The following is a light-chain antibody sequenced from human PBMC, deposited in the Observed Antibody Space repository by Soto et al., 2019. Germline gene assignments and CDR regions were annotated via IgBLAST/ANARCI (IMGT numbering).Light chain of an antibody. CDR3: QQSYSTPRT. J-gene: IGKJ1*01. Sequence: IHMTQSPSSLSTSFCDTVTITGRASQSISSYLTWYQQKPGKAPKLLIYAASSLQSGVPSRFSGSGSGTEFTLTISSLQSEDFATYYCQQSYSTPRTFGQGTKVDIK. CDR1: QSISSY. CDR2: AAS. V-gene: IGKV1-39*01.